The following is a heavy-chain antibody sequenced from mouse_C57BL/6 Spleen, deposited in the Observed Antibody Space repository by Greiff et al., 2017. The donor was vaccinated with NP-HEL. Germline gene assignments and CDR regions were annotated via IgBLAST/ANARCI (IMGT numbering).Heavy chain of an antibody. CDR2: INPNNGGT. D-gene: IGHD2-5*01. Sequence: EVQLQQSGPELVKPGASVKISCKASGYTFTDYYMNWVKQSHGKSLEWIGDINPNNGGTSYNQKFKGKATLTVDKSSSTAYMELRSLTSEDSAVYYCASPYYSNYDYYAMDYWGQGTSVTVSS. CDR1: GYTFTDYY. CDR3: ASPYYSNYDYYAMDY. J-gene: IGHJ4*01. V-gene: IGHV1-26*01.